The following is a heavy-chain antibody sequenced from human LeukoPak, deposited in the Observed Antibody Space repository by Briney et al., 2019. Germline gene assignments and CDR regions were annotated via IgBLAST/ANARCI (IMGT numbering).Heavy chain of an antibody. CDR2: IYKAGNT. D-gene: IGHD3-10*01. CDR3: TRHQTNNYGPGTPFDF. CDR1: GFTFSRYSMN. V-gene: IGHV4-39*01. Sequence: GSLRLSCAASGFTFSRYSMNWVRQPPGKGLEWIGSIYKAGNTNYSPSLRSRVFISVDTSNNQFSLSLSSVTAADTAVYFCTRHQTNNYGPGTPFDFWGQGTLVSVPS. J-gene: IGHJ4*02.